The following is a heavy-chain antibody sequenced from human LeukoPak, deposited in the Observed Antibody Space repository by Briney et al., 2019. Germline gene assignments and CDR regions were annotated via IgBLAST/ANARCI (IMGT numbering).Heavy chain of an antibody. J-gene: IGHJ4*02. CDR2: IKSKTDGGTT. Sequence: GGSLRLSCAASGFTFSNAWMNWVRQAPGKGLEWVGRIKSKTDGGTTDYAAPVKGRFTISGDDSKNTLYLQMNSLKTEDTAVYYCTTERIMITFGGVIVYYFDYWGQGTLVTVSS. D-gene: IGHD3-16*02. CDR1: GFTFSNAW. CDR3: TTERIMITFGGVIVYYFDY. V-gene: IGHV3-15*07.